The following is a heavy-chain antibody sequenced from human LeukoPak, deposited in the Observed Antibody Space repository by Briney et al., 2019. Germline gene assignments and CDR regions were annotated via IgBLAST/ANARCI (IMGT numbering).Heavy chain of an antibody. J-gene: IGHJ5*02. CDR3: AKDGGSWSNWFDP. Sequence: GGSLRLSCEASGFTFSNYDMHWARQAPGKGLEWVAFIRYDGSNERYAESVKCRFTISRDNSKNTVYLQMNSLRGEDTAVYFCAKDGGSWSNWFDPWGQGTLVTVSS. D-gene: IGHD6-13*01. CDR1: GFTFSNYD. V-gene: IGHV3-30*02. CDR2: IRYDGSNE.